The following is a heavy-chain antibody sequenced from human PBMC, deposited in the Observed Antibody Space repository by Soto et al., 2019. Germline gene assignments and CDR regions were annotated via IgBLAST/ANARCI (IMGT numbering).Heavy chain of an antibody. V-gene: IGHV3-72*01. CDR1: GFSLSDYY. Sequence: EVQLVESGGGLVQPGGSLRLFCAASGFSLSDYYIDWIRQAPGEGLEWVGRIRHKPKSYTTDYAASVNGRFSISREDSKNSVYLQMNSLKSEDTAVYYSVRVGSYYDSGGESLDAFDLWGLGTMVTVSS. D-gene: IGHD3-22*01. CDR2: IRHKPKSYTT. CDR3: VRVGSYYDSGGESLDAFDL. J-gene: IGHJ3*01.